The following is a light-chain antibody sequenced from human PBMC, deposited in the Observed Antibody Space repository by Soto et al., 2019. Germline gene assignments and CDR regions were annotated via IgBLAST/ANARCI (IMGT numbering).Light chain of an antibody. V-gene: IGKV1D-12*01. J-gene: IGKJ1*01. Sequence: DVQTAQSPSSVSASVGDRFTITCLASQGIYSRLAWYQQKPGKAPELLIYATSTLQNGVPSRFSGSGFGTDFTLSISSLQPDDFATYYCQHYNSYSEAFGQGTKVDIK. CDR2: ATS. CDR1: QGIYSR. CDR3: QHYNSYSEA.